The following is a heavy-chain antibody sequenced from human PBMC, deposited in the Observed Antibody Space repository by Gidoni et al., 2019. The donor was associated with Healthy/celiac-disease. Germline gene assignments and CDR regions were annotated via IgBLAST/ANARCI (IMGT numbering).Heavy chain of an antibody. Sequence: QVQLQESGPGLVKPSQPLSLTCTVSGVSISSGSYYWRWIRQPAGKGLEWIGRIYTRGSTNYNPSLKSRVTISVDTSKNQFSLKLSSVTAADTAVYYCARQIQLWLYFDYWGQGTLVTVSS. J-gene: IGHJ4*02. V-gene: IGHV4-61*02. CDR3: ARQIQLWLYFDY. CDR2: IYTRGST. D-gene: IGHD5-18*01. CDR1: GVSISSGSYY.